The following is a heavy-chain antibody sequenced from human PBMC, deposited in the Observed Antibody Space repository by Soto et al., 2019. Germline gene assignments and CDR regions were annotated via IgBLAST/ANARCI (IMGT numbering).Heavy chain of an antibody. CDR3: ARQRSEVGATRDGMDV. D-gene: IGHD1-26*01. CDR2: IYPGDSDT. CDR1: GYSFTTFW. Sequence: PGQSKKISCKGSGYSFTTFWIGWVRQMHGKGLEWMGIIYPGDSDTRYSPSFQGQVTISADKSISTTYLQWSSLKASDTAMYYCARQRSEVGATRDGMDVWGQGTTVIVSS. V-gene: IGHV5-51*01. J-gene: IGHJ6*02.